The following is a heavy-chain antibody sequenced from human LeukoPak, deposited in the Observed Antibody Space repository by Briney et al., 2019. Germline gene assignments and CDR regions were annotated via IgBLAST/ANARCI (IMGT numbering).Heavy chain of an antibody. D-gene: IGHD5-18*01. V-gene: IGHV1-8*03. CDR2: MNPNSGNT. Sequence: ASVKVSCKASGYTFTGYYMHWVRQALGQGLEWMGWMNPNSGNTGYAQKFQGRVTITRNTSISTAYMELSSLRSEDTAVYYCARDGDSYGPRYYYYYYYMDVWGKGTTVTVSS. CDR3: ARDGDSYGPRYYYYYYYMDV. CDR1: GYTFTGYY. J-gene: IGHJ6*03.